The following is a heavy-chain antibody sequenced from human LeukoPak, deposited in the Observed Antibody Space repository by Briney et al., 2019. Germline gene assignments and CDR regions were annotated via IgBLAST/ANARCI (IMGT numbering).Heavy chain of an antibody. Sequence: SETLSLTCTVSGGSIRYSSYYWGWIRQPPGKGLEWIGSVYYSGSTYSNPSLKSRVTMSVDTSKNQFSLKLSSVTAADTAVYYCARVNNEFWSWGQGTLVTVSS. CDR1: GGSIRYSSYY. CDR3: ARVNNEFWS. J-gene: IGHJ5*02. D-gene: IGHD3-3*01. V-gene: IGHV4-39*01. CDR2: VYYSGST.